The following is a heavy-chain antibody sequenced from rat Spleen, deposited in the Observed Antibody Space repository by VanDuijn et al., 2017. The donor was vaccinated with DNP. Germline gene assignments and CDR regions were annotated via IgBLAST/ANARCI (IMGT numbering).Heavy chain of an antibody. J-gene: IGHJ2*01. CDR3: ARWDHYIGFAY. CDR1: GYSITSYHG. CDR2: INSAGIT. Sequence: EVQLQESGPGLVKPSQSLSLTCSVTGYSITSYHGWNWIRWFPGAKLEWMGYINSAGITNYNPSLKSRISITRDTSRNQFFLQVNSVTTEDTATYYCARWDHYIGFAYWGQGVMVTVSS. V-gene: IGHV3-3*01. D-gene: IGHD1-1*01.